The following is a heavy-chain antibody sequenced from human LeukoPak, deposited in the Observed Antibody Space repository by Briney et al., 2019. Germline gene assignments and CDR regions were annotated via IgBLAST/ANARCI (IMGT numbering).Heavy chain of an antibody. Sequence: SETLSLTCTVSGYSISSGYYWSWIRQPPGKGLEWIGEINHSGSTNYNPSLKSRVTISVDTSKNQFSLKLSSVTAADTAVYYCARAAGNSSPRVYFQHWGQGTLVTVSS. CDR3: ARAAGNSSPRVYFQH. V-gene: IGHV4-38-2*02. CDR1: GYSISSGYY. D-gene: IGHD6-13*01. CDR2: INHSGST. J-gene: IGHJ1*01.